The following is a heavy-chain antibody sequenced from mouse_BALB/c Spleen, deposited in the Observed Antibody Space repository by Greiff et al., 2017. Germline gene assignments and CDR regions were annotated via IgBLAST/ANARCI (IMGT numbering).Heavy chain of an antibody. CDR2: IYPGGGYT. V-gene: IGHV1-63*02. CDR1: GYTFTNYW. Sequence: QVQLQQSGAELVRPGTSVKISCKASGYTFTNYWLGWVKQRPGHGLEWIGDIYPGGGYTNYNEKFKGKATLTADTSSSTAYMQLSSLTSEDSAVYFCASGGITTVVAPSYFDYWGQGTTLTVSS. J-gene: IGHJ2*01. CDR3: ASGGITTVVAPSYFDY. D-gene: IGHD1-1*01.